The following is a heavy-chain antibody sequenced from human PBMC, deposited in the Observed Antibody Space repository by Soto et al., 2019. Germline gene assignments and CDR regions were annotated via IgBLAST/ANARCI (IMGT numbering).Heavy chain of an antibody. CDR1: GGSFSGYY. J-gene: IGHJ6*03. CDR2: INHSGST. CDR3: ARGGSGYDYYYYYYMDV. Sequence: ETLSLTCAVYGGSFSGYYWSWIRQPPGKGLEWIGEINHSGSTNYNPSLKSRVTISVDTSKNQFSLKLSSVTAADTAVYYCARGGSGYDYYYYYYMDVWGKGTTVTVSS. V-gene: IGHV4-34*01. D-gene: IGHD5-12*01.